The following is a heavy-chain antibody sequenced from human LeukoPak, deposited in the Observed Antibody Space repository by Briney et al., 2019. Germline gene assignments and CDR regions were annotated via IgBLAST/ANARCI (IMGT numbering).Heavy chain of an antibody. D-gene: IGHD4-11*01. J-gene: IGHJ3*02. CDR2: INSDGSST. CDR1: GFTFSSYW. V-gene: IGHV3-74*01. Sequence: GGSLRLSCAASGFTFSSYWMHWVRQAPGKGLVWVSRINSDGSSTSYADSVKGRFTISRDNAKNTLYLQMNSLRAEDTAIYYCAKVRSGMTSVPYDGSFDIWGQGTVVTVSS. CDR3: AKVRSGMTSVPYDGSFDI.